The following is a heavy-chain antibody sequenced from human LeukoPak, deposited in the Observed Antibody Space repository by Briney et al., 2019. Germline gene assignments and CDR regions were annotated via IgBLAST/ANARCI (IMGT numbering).Heavy chain of an antibody. CDR1: GDSISSSTYY. CDR3: ARLLKLTTPPGI. Sequence: SETLSLTCTVSGDSISSSTYYWGWIRQPPGKGLEWIGSIYYSGNTYYNPSLKSRVTISVDTSKNQFSLKLSSVTAADTAVYYCARLLKLTTPPGIWGQGTMVTVSS. J-gene: IGHJ3*02. V-gene: IGHV4-39*01. D-gene: IGHD4/OR15-4a*01. CDR2: IYYSGNT.